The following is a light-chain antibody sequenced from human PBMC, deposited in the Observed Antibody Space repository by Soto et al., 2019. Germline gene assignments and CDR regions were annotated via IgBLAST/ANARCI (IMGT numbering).Light chain of an antibody. V-gene: IGKV1-33*01. CDR2: DAS. J-gene: IGKJ2*01. CDR1: QDISNY. Sequence: DIQMTQSPSSLSASVGDRVTITCQASQDISNYLNWYQQKSGKAPKLLIYDASNLETGVPSRFSGSGSGTDFTFTIISLQREDIATYYCQQYANLPPYTFGQGTKLEI. CDR3: QQYANLPPYT.